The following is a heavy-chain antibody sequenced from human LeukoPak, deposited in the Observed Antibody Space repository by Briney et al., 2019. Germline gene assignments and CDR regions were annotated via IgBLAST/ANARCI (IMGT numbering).Heavy chain of an antibody. Sequence: SETLSLTCTVSGGSISSYYWSWIRQPPGKGLEWIGYIYYSGSTNYNPSLKSRVTISVDTSKNQFSLKLSSVTAADTAVYYCARFEVVPAAPLDYWGQGTLVTVS. V-gene: IGHV4-59*01. CDR1: GGSISSYY. J-gene: IGHJ4*02. CDR3: ARFEVVPAAPLDY. CDR2: IYYSGST. D-gene: IGHD2-2*01.